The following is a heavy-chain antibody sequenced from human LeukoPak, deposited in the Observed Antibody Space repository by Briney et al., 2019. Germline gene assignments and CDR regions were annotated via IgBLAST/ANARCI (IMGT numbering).Heavy chain of an antibody. CDR2: ISGSGGST. CDR3: AKDRRAYGDQPQGAFDI. CDR1: GFTFSSYA. J-gene: IGHJ3*02. Sequence: AGGPLRLSCAASGFTFSSYAMSWVRQAPGKGLEWVSAISGSGGSTYYADSVKGRFTISRDNSKNTLYLQMNSLRAEDTAVYYCAKDRRAYGDQPQGAFDIWGQGTMVTVSS. D-gene: IGHD4-17*01. V-gene: IGHV3-23*01.